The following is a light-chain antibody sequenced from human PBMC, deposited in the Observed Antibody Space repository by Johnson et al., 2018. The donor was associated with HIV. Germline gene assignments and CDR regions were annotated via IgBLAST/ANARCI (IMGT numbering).Light chain of an antibody. J-gene: IGLJ1*01. CDR2: YNN. CDR3: RTWVSCLRTGF. Sequence: QSVLTQPPSVSAAPGQKVTISCSGSSSNIGNNYVSWYQQLPGTAPKLLMYYNNKRPSGIPDRFSCSTSGTSATLAITGLQTGDEADYYSRTWVSCLRTGFFGTGTKVTVL. V-gene: IGLV1-51*01. CDR1: SSNIGNNY.